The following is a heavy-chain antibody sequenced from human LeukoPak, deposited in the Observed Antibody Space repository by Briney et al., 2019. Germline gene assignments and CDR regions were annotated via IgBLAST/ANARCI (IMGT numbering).Heavy chain of an antibody. Sequence: GKSLRLSCAASGFTFSSCPMHWVRQAPGKGLEWVSAISGSGGSTYYADSVKGRFTISRDNSKNTLYLQMNSLRAEDTAVYYCAKDRVAAAGNGYFQHWGQGTLVTVSS. V-gene: IGHV3-23*01. D-gene: IGHD6-13*01. CDR1: GFTFSSCP. CDR3: AKDRVAAAGNGYFQH. CDR2: ISGSGGST. J-gene: IGHJ1*01.